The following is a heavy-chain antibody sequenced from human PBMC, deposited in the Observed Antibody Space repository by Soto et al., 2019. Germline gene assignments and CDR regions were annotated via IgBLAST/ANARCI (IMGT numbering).Heavy chain of an antibody. CDR1: GFTFSSYA. D-gene: IGHD4-17*01. Sequence: EVQLLESGGGLVQPGGSLRLSCAASGFTFSSYAMSWVRQAPGKGLEWVSAISGSGGSTYYADSVKGRFTISRDNSKNTLYLQMNSLRAEDTAVYYCAKIVSIPVTPELGVDWYFDLWGRGTLVTVSS. CDR3: AKIVSIPVTPELGVDWYFDL. CDR2: ISGSGGST. J-gene: IGHJ2*01. V-gene: IGHV3-23*01.